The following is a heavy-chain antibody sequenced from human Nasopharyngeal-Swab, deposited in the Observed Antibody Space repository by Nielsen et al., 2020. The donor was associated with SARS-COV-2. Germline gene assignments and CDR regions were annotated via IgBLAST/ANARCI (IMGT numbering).Heavy chain of an antibody. V-gene: IGHV3-11*06. CDR3: ARVQWRDNAFDI. CDR2: ISSSSSYT. D-gene: IGHD6-19*01. CDR1: GFTFSDYY. Sequence: GESLKISCAASGFTFSDYYMSWIRQAPGKGLEWVSYISSSSSYTNYADSVKGRFTISRDNAKNSLYLQINSLRAEDTAVYYCARVQWRDNAFDIWGQGTTVTVSS. J-gene: IGHJ3*02.